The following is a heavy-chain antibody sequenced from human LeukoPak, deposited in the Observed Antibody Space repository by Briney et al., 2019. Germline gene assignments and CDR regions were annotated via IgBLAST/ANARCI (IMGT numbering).Heavy chain of an antibody. CDR3: SGGGGWESDF. J-gene: IGHJ4*02. Sequence: GGSLRLSCAASGFTFRSYCMTWVRQAPGKGLEWVADINDDATETNYIDSVKGRLTISRDNVRNSLHLQMDSLRAEDTAVYYCSGGGGWESDFWGQGTLVTVSS. CDR2: INDDATET. CDR1: GFTFRSYC. D-gene: IGHD6-19*01. V-gene: IGHV3-7*03.